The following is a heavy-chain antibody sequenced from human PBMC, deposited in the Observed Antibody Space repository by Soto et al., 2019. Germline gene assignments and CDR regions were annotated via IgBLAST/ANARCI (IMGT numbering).Heavy chain of an antibody. CDR3: ARDRGVAPPVAGNTHYYYYMDV. J-gene: IGHJ6*03. CDR2: ISAFNGNT. V-gene: IGHV1-18*01. D-gene: IGHD6-19*01. Sequence: QDQLLQPGAEVKKPGASVTVSCKASGYSFTNYGITWVRQAPGQGLEWMGWISAFNGNTHYAQKLQGRVTMTNDASTSTAYMQLRSLRSDDTAVYYCARDRGVAPPVAGNTHYYYYMDVWGKGTTVTVSS. CDR1: GYSFTNYG.